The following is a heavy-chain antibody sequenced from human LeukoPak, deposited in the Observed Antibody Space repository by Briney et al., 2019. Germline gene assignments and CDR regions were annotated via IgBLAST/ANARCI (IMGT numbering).Heavy chain of an antibody. J-gene: IGHJ3*02. Sequence: PSETLSLTCTVSGYSISSGYYWGWIRQPPGKGLEWIGNFYHIGGPYYTPSLKSRVTISVDTSRNQFSLILSSVTAADTAVYYCARGGGFLGSLYADAFDIWGQGTMVTVSS. D-gene: IGHD3-3*01. CDR3: ARGGGFLGSLYADAFDI. CDR2: FYHIGGP. CDR1: GYSISSGYY. V-gene: IGHV4-38-2*02.